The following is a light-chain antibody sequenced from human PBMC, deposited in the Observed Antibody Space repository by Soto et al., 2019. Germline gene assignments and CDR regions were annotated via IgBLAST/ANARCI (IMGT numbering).Light chain of an antibody. CDR1: QSISSW. CDR3: QQSFT. V-gene: IGKV1-5*03. J-gene: IGKJ3*01. CDR2: KAS. Sequence: DIQMTQSPSTLSASVGDRVTITCRASQSISSWLAWYQQKPGKAPKLLIYKASTLESGVPSRFSGSGSGTAFTLTISSLRPDDFATYYCQQSFTFGPGTKVDIK.